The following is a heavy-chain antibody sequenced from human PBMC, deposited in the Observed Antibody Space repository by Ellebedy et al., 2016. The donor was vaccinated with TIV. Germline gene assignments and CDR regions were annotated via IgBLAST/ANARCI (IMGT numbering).Heavy chain of an antibody. Sequence: SETLSLTXTVSGGSISGYYWSWIRQPAGKGLEWLGRIYSSGITNYNPSLKSQVTMSIDTSKNQFSLKLSSVTAADTAVYYCARDGVEWFLPDFWGQGTLVTVSS. CDR1: GGSISGYY. J-gene: IGHJ4*02. D-gene: IGHD3-3*01. CDR3: ARDGVEWFLPDF. V-gene: IGHV4-4*07. CDR2: IYSSGIT.